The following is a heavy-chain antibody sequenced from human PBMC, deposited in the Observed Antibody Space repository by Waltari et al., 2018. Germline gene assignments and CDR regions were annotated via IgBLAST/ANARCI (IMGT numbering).Heavy chain of an antibody. CDR2: FDHEDGET. CDR1: GYTLTELS. CDR3: ASGLYCSGGSCLMHDAFDI. Sequence: QVQLVQSGAEVKKPGASVKVSCTVSGYTLTELSMHLLRHAPGTGLEWMGGFDHEDGETIYAQKFQGRVTMTEDTSTDTAYMELSSLRSEDTAVYYCASGLYCSGGSCLMHDAFDIWGQGTMVTVSS. J-gene: IGHJ3*02. D-gene: IGHD2-15*01. V-gene: IGHV1-24*01.